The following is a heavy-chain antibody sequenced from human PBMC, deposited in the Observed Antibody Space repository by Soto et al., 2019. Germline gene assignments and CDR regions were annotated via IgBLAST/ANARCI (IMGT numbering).Heavy chain of an antibody. CDR2: INPKTGDT. J-gene: IGHJ6*01. D-gene: IGHD3-3*01. CDR1: GYSFPDHY. Sequence: GASLTVSCKVSGYSFPDHYIHWVRQAPGHGLDWLGWINPKTGDTTVPQKFPGWVTLTRDTSIPPVYMELTKLKPNDAALYYCARDPSSVWPSHDLSHCDMGYTSSGLDVWGQGTTVT. CDR3: ARDPSSVWPSHDLSHCDMGYTSSGLDV. V-gene: IGHV1-2*04.